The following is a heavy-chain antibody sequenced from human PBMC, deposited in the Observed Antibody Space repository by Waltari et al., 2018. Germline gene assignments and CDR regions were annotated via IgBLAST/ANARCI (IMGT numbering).Heavy chain of an antibody. CDR1: GSTFSREW. J-gene: IGHJ4*02. V-gene: IGHV3-7*01. CDR3: ARDHPGSAQVFDF. D-gene: IGHD6-6*01. CDR2: IKEDGSQR. Sequence: EVQLVESGGGLVQPGGSLILSCAASGSTFSREWMNWVRQAPGKGLEWVANIKEDGSQRYYVDSVKGRFTISRDNAKNSLYLQMNSLRLEDTALYYCARDHPGSAQVFDFWGQGAQVTVSS.